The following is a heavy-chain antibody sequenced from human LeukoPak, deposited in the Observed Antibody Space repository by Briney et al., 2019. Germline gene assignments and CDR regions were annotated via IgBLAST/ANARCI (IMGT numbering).Heavy chain of an antibody. V-gene: IGHV4-59*01. CDR3: ARDGPSGSYASSPAARTDY. D-gene: IGHD3-16*01. J-gene: IGHJ4*02. Sequence: SETLSLTCSVSDDSITMYYWTWIRQPPGKGLEWIGYVDHTGSTNFNPSLNGRVSISRDTSKNLFSLRLRSVTAADTAVYFCARDGPSGSYASSPAARTDYWGQGTLVTVSS. CDR1: DDSITMYY. CDR2: VDHTGST.